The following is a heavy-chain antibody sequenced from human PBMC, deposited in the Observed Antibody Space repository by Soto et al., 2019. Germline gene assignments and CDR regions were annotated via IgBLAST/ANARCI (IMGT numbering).Heavy chain of an antibody. Sequence: EVQLLESGGGLVQPGGSLRLSCAASGFTFSSYAMSWVRQAPGKGLEWVSAISGSGGSTYYADSVKGRFTLSRDNSKNTLYLQMNSLRAEDTAVYYCARPLDYDYGDHYYYYYYMDVWGKGTTVTVSS. J-gene: IGHJ6*03. CDR1: GFTFSSYA. CDR2: ISGSGGST. D-gene: IGHD4-17*01. V-gene: IGHV3-23*01. CDR3: ARPLDYDYGDHYYYYYYMDV.